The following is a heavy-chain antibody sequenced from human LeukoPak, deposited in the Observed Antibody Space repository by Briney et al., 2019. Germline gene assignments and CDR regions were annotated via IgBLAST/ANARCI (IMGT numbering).Heavy chain of an antibody. CDR3: ARGLNDAFDI. V-gene: IGHV4-34*01. J-gene: IGHJ3*02. CDR2: INHSGST. Sequence: SETLSLTCAVYGGSFSGYYWSWIRQPPGKGLEWIGEINHSGSTNHNPSLKSRVTISVDTSKNQFSLKLSSVTAADTAVYYCARGLNDAFDIWGQGTMVTVSS. CDR1: GGSFSGYY.